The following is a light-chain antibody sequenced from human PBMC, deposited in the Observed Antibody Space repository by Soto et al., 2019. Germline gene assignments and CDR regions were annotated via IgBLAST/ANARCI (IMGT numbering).Light chain of an antibody. V-gene: IGLV1-40*01. CDR1: IANIGAGYD. CDR3: QSYDSSLSGSIV. Sequence: QSVLTQPPSVSGAPGQRVTISCTGSIANIGAGYDVHWYQQLPGTAPKLLIYANTNRPSGVPDRFSGSKSGTSASLAITGLQAEDEADYHCQSYDSSLSGSIVFXTGTKVTVL. CDR2: ANT. J-gene: IGLJ1*01.